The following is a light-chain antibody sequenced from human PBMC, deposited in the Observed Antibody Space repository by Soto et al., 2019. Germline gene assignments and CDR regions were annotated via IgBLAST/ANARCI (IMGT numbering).Light chain of an antibody. V-gene: IGLV2-23*01. Sequence: QSVLTQPASVSGSPGQSITISCTGTSNDVGKYNFVSWYQQHPGKAPKFMIYEGNKRPLGVSNRFSASKSGNTASLTISGLQAEDEADYYCCSYAVSSSYVFGSGTKLTVL. CDR1: SNDVGKYNF. CDR3: CSYAVSSSYV. CDR2: EGN. J-gene: IGLJ1*01.